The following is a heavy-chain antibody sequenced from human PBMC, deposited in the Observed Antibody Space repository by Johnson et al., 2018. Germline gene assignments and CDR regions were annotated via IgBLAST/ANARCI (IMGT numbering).Heavy chain of an antibody. CDR1: GFTFTSSA. Sequence: QLVESGPEVKKPGTSVKVSCKASGFTFTSSAVQWVRQARGQRLEWIGWIVVGSGNTNYAQKFQERVTITRDMSTSTAYMELSSLRSEDTAVYYWAAGVVVIKDDAFDIWGQGTMVTVSS. CDR3: AAGVVVIKDDAFDI. CDR2: IVVGSGNT. D-gene: IGHD3-22*01. V-gene: IGHV1-58*01. J-gene: IGHJ3*02.